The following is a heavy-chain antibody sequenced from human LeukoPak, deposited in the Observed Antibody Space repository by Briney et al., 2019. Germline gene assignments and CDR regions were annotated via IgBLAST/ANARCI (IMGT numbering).Heavy chain of an antibody. CDR3: AKDGIAVAGRTYFDY. V-gene: IGHV3-23*01. Sequence: GGSLRLSCAASGFTFGSYAMSWVRQAPGKGLEWVSAISGSGGSTYYADSVKGRFTISRDNSKNTLYLQMNSLRAEDTAVYYCAKDGIAVAGRTYFDYWGQGTLVTVSS. CDR1: GFTFGSYA. D-gene: IGHD6-19*01. J-gene: IGHJ4*02. CDR2: ISGSGGST.